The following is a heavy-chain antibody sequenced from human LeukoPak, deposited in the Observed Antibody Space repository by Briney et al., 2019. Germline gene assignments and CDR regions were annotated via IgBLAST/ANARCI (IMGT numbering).Heavy chain of an antibody. CDR1: GGSISSYY. CDR3: AKGWWDMPDYFDY. J-gene: IGHJ4*02. D-gene: IGHD2-8*02. V-gene: IGHV4-59*01. CDR2: IYYSGST. Sequence: PSETLSLTCTVSGGSISSYYWSWIRQPPGKGLEWIGYIYYSGSTNYNPSLKSRVTISVDTSKNQFSLKLSSVTAADTAVYYCAKGWWDMPDYFDYWGQGTLVTVSS.